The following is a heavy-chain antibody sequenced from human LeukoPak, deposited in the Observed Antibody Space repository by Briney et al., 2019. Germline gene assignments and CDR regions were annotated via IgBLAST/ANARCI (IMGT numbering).Heavy chain of an antibody. V-gene: IGHV3-30-3*01. CDR1: GFTFSSYA. J-gene: IGHJ4*02. Sequence: GGSLRLSCAASGFTFSSYAMHWVRQAPGKGLEWVAVISYDGSNKYYADSVKGRFTISRDNSKNTLYLQMNSLRAEDTAVYYCARSKIAAADGEFDYWGQGTLVTVSS. CDR3: ARSKIAAADGEFDY. CDR2: ISYDGSNK. D-gene: IGHD6-13*01.